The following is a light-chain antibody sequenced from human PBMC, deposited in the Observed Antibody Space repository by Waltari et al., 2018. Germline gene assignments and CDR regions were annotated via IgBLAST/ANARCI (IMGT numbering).Light chain of an antibody. CDR2: DVG. V-gene: IGLV2-14*03. CDR1: SRDVGGYNF. CDR3: CSYTRSGSLV. J-gene: IGLJ2*01. Sequence: QSALTQPASVSGSPGQSIRISCTGTSRDVGGYNFVSWYQRLPGKAPKLIIYDVGNRPSGVSNRFSGSKSGNTASLIISGLQADDEADYYCCSYTRSGSLVFGGGTKLTVL.